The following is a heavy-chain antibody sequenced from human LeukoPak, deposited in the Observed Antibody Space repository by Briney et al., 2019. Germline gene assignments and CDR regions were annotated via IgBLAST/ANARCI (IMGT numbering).Heavy chain of an antibody. J-gene: IGHJ3*02. D-gene: IGHD5-18*01. V-gene: IGHV1-24*01. CDR2: FDPEDGET. CDR1: GYTLTELS. CDR3: ARSRSGYSYDHAAFDI. Sequence: ASVKVSCKVSGYTLTELSMHWVRQAPGKGLEWMGGFDPEDGETIYAQKFQGRVTMTEDTSTDTAYMELSGLRSQDTAVYYCARSRSGYSYDHAAFDIWGQGTMVTVSS.